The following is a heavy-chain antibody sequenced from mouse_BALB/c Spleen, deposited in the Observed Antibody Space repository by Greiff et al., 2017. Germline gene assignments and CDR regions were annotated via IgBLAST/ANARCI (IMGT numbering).Heavy chain of an antibody. J-gene: IGHJ1*01. CDR2: ISYSGST. CDR3: ARYRNGYYVGSYWYFDV. V-gene: IGHV3-8*02. Sequence: EVMLVESGPSLVKPSQTLSLTCSVTGDSITSGYWNWIRKFPGNKLEYMGYISYSGSTYYNPSLKSRISITRDTSKNQYYLQLNSVTTEDTATYYCARYRNGYYVGSYWYFDVWGAGTTVTVSS. D-gene: IGHD2-3*01. CDR1: GDSITSGY.